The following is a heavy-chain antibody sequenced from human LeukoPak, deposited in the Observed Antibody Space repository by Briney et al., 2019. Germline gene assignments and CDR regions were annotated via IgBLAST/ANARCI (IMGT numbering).Heavy chain of an antibody. V-gene: IGHV4-34*01. CDR3: ARSNETIDY. J-gene: IGHJ4*02. CDR2: INHSGST. D-gene: IGHD1-1*01. Sequence: SKTLSLTCAVYGGSFSGYYWNWIRQPPGKGLEWIGEINHSGSTNYNPSLKSRVTISVDTSKNQFSLKLSSVTAADTAVYYCARSNETIDYWGQGTLVTVSS. CDR1: GGSFSGYY.